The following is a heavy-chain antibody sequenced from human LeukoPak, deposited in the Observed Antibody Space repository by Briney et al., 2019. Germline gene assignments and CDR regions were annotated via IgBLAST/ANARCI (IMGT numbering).Heavy chain of an antibody. Sequence: GGSLRLSCAASGFTFSNYAMSWVRQAPGKGLEWVSGISGSGGSTYYADSVKGHFTISRDNSKNTLYLQMNNLRAEDTAIYYCAKDSNYDYWGQGTLVTVSS. CDR1: GFTFSNYA. D-gene: IGHD2-8*01. V-gene: IGHV3-23*01. CDR2: ISGSGGST. CDR3: AKDSNYDY. J-gene: IGHJ4*02.